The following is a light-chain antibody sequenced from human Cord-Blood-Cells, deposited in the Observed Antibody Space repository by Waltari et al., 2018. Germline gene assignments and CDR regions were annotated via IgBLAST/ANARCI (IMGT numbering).Light chain of an antibody. CDR3: QSYDSSLSGWV. CDR1: SSNIGAGYD. Sequence: QSVLTQPPSVSGAPGQRVTISCTGSSSNIGAGYDVHWYQQLPGTAPKLPIYGNRNRPSGVPDRFSGSESGHSDSLAITGLQAEDEADYYGQSYDSSLSGWVFGGGTKLTVL. CDR2: GNR. V-gene: IGLV1-40*01. J-gene: IGLJ3*02.